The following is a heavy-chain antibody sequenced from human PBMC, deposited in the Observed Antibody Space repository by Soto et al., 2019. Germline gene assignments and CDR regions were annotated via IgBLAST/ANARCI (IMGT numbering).Heavy chain of an antibody. CDR3: ARESRETTIDYYHYMDV. J-gene: IGHJ6*03. CDR2: IYSGGST. Sequence: PGGSXRLSCAASGFTVSSNYMSWVRQAPGKGLEWVSVIYSGGSTYYADSVKGRFTISRDNSKNTLYLQMNSLRAEDTAVYYCARESRETTIDYYHYMDVWGKGTTVTVSS. V-gene: IGHV3-66*01. CDR1: GFTVSSNY. D-gene: IGHD5-12*01.